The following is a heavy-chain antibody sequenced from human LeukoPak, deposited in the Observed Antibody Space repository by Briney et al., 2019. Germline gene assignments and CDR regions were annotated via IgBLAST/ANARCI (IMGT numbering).Heavy chain of an antibody. Sequence: RGTLRLSCAASGFTFRNFGMNWVRQAPGKGLQWVSGIGPGGDRKHYGDSFEGRFTISRDNSKNTVYLQMNSLRVDDTALYYCAQDISWFAFHMWGLGTRVTVSS. CDR3: AQDISWFAFHM. J-gene: IGHJ3*02. CDR1: GFTFRNFG. CDR2: IGPGGDRK. V-gene: IGHV3-23*01. D-gene: IGHD3-10*01.